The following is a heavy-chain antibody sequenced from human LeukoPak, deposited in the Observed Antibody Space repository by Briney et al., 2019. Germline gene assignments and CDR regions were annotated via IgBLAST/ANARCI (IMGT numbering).Heavy chain of an antibody. V-gene: IGHV3-66*01. Sequence: GGSLRLSCAASGFTVSNNYMSWVRQAPGKGLEWVSLIYSGGTIYYADSVKGRFTISRDNSKNTVYLEMNSLRAEDTAVYYCARDGENHYYDYWGQGTLVTVST. CDR3: ARDGENHYYDY. CDR2: IYSGGTI. J-gene: IGHJ4*02. CDR1: GFTVSNNY. D-gene: IGHD7-27*01.